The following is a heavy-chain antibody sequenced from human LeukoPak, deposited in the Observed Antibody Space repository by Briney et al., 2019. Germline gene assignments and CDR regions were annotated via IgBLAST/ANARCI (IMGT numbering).Heavy chain of an antibody. D-gene: IGHD4-17*01. CDR3: ARDSRLLAATVPSPSVCFDI. CDR1: GGSFSGYY. CDR2: INHSGST. J-gene: IGHJ3*02. V-gene: IGHV4-34*01. Sequence: SETLSLTCAVYGGSFSGYYWSWIRQPPGKGLEWIGEINHSGSTNYNPSLKSRVTISVDTSKNQFSLKLSSVTAADTAVYYCARDSRLLAATVPSPSVCFDIWGQGTMVTVSS.